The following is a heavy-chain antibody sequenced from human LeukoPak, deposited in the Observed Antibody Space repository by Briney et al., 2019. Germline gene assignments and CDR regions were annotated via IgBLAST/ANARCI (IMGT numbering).Heavy chain of an antibody. CDR3: ARETEGDWMATIAFDY. J-gene: IGHJ4*02. V-gene: IGHV6-1*01. Sequence: SPTLSLTFALSGDSVSSNSAAWNWIRQSPSRGLEWLGRTYYRSKWYNDYAVSVKSRITINPDTSKNQFSLQLNSVTPEDTAVYYCARETEGDWMATIAFDYWGQGTLVTASS. D-gene: IGHD5-12*01. CDR2: TYYRSKWYN. CDR1: GDSVSSNSAA.